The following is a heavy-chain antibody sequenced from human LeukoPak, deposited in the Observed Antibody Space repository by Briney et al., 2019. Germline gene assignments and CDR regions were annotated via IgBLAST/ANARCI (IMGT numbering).Heavy chain of an antibody. V-gene: IGHV3-11*04. CDR3: ARDPSWEILSYFDY. Sequence: AGGSLRLSCAASGFTFRNYYMTWIRQAPGKGLEWVSYISASGDTIYYGDSVRGRFTISRDNAKNSLYLDMNPLKAEDTAVYYCARDPSWEILSYFDYWGQGTLVTVSS. J-gene: IGHJ4*02. CDR1: GFTFRNYY. CDR2: ISASGDTI. D-gene: IGHD1-26*01.